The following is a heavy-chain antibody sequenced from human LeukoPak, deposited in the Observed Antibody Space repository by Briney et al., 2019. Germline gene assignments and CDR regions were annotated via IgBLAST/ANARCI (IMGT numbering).Heavy chain of an antibody. J-gene: IGHJ3*02. Sequence: GGSLRLSCAASGFTFYDYGMTWVRQAPGKGLEWVSTISGSGLSTYYADSVRGRFTISRDNSNNTVFLQMNSLRAEDTAVYYRAKVRKGVGAFDIWGQGIMVTVSS. CDR3: AKVRKGVGAFDI. CDR2: ISGSGLST. D-gene: IGHD3-16*01. CDR1: GFTFYDYG. V-gene: IGHV3-23*01.